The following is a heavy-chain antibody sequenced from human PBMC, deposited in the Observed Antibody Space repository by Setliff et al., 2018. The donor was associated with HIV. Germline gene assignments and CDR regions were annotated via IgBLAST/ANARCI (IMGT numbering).Heavy chain of an antibody. CDR2: IYTSESS. Sequence: SETLSLTCSVSGGSISSYYWSWIRQPPGKGLEWIGYIYTSESSNYNPSLKSRVTFSVDTSKNQFSLKLSSVTAADTAVYYCATLKMATIYRDFDYWGQGTQVTVSS. CDR3: ATLKMATIYRDFDY. CDR1: GGSISSYY. J-gene: IGHJ4*02. V-gene: IGHV4-4*08. D-gene: IGHD5-12*01.